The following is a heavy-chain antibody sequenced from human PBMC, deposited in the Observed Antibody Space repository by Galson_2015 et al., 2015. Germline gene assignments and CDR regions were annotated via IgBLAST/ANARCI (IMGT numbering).Heavy chain of an antibody. Sequence: SLRLSCAASGFTFDDYAMHWVRQAPGKGLEWVSGISWNSGSIGYADSVKGRFTISRDNAKNSLYLQMNSLRAEDTALYYCAKDMGLEWLLSPLGLHDWGQGTLVTVSS. D-gene: IGHD3-3*01. J-gene: IGHJ4*02. CDR3: AKDMGLEWLLSPLGLHD. V-gene: IGHV3-9*01. CDR1: GFTFDDYA. CDR2: ISWNSGSI.